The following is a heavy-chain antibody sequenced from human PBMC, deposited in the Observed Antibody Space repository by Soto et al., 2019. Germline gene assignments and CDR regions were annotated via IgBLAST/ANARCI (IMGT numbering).Heavy chain of an antibody. J-gene: IGHJ4*02. D-gene: IGHD1-1*01. CDR2: VYYSGSP. CDR3: ARVPIVGTTPYYFYC. V-gene: IGHV4-39*01. CDR1: GASITYSSYY. Sequence: QLQLQESGPGLVKPSETLSLTCTVAGASITYSSYYWAWVRQPTGKGLEWIGYVYYSGSPYYNPSRKSRLMLSIDTSKNQFSLSLTSGTAADTAVYYCARVPIVGTTPYYFYCWGQGTLGTVSS.